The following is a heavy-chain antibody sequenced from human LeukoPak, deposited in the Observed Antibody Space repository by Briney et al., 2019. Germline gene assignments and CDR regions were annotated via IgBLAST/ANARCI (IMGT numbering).Heavy chain of an antibody. CDR1: GGSISSGSYY. D-gene: IGHD2/OR15-2a*01. J-gene: IGHJ6*03. V-gene: IGHV4-61*02. CDR3: AREIFGAPSNYYYYYMDV. Sequence: SETLSLTCTVSGGSISSGSYYWSWIRQPAGKGLEWIGRIYTSGSTNYNPSLKSRVTMSVDTSKNQFSLKLSSVTAADTAVYYCAREIFGAPSNYYYYYMDVWGKGTTVTISS. CDR2: IYTSGST.